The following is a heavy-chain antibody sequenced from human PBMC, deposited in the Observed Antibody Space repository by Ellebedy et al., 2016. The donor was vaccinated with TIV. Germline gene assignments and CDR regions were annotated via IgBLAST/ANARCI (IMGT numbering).Heavy chain of an antibody. Sequence: GESLKISXAASGFTFSSYWMHWVRQAPGKGLVWVSRINSDGSSTSYADSVKGRFTISRDNAKNTLYLQMNSLRAEDTAVYYCAREKNGYAMDVWGQGTTVTVS. V-gene: IGHV3-74*01. D-gene: IGHD2-8*01. CDR2: INSDGSST. CDR3: AREKNGYAMDV. J-gene: IGHJ6*02. CDR1: GFTFSSYW.